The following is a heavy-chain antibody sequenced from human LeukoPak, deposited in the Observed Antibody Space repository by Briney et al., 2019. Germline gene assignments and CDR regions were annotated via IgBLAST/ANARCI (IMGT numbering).Heavy chain of an antibody. J-gene: IGHJ4*02. V-gene: IGHV3-30*02. D-gene: IGHD3-3*01. CDR2: IRYDGSNK. Sequence: GGSLRLSCAASGFTFSSYGMHWVRQAPGKGLEWVAFIRYDGSNKYYADSVKGRFTISRDNSKNTLYLQMNSLRAEDTAVYYCVKPIYDFWSGHADFDYWGQGTLVTVSS. CDR1: GFTFSSYG. CDR3: VKPIYDFWSGHADFDY.